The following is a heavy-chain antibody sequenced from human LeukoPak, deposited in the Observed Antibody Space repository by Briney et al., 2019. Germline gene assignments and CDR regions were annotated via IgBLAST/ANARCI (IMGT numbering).Heavy chain of an antibody. D-gene: IGHD3-22*01. Sequence: GGSLRLSCAASGFTFSSYGMHWVRQAPGKGLEWVAVISYDGSNKYYADSVKGRFTISRDNSKNTLYLQMNSLRAEDTAVYYCERYTYYYDSSGYPFDYWGQGTLVTVSS. CDR3: ERYTYYYDSSGYPFDY. CDR1: GFTFSSYG. J-gene: IGHJ4*02. V-gene: IGHV3-30*03. CDR2: ISYDGSNK.